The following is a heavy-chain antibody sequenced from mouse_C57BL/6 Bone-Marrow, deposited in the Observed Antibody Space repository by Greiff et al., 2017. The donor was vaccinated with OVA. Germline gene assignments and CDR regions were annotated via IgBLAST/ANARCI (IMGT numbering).Heavy chain of an antibody. J-gene: IGHJ3*01. V-gene: IGHV5-6*01. CDR1: GFTFSSYG. CDR3: ARHFCYYGSWFAY. CDR2: ISSGGSYT. D-gene: IGHD1-1*01. Sequence: EVQVVESGGDLVKPGGSLKLSCAASGFTFSSYGMSWVRQTPDKRLEWVATISSGGSYTYYPDSVKGRFTISRDNAKNTLYLQMSSLKSEDTAMYYCARHFCYYGSWFAYWGQGTLVTVSA.